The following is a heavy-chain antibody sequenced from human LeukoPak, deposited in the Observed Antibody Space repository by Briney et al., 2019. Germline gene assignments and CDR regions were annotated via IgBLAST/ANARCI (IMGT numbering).Heavy chain of an antibody. CDR3: VAPLYSSSWYY. CDR1: SGSISSGNYY. J-gene: IGHJ4*02. Sequence: SETLSLTCTVSSGSISSGNYYWGWLRQPPGKGLEWIGEINHSGSTNYNPSLKSRVTIPVDTSKNQFSLKLSSVTAADTAVYYCVAPLYSSSWYYWGQGTLVTVSS. V-gene: IGHV4-39*07. CDR2: INHSGST. D-gene: IGHD6-13*01.